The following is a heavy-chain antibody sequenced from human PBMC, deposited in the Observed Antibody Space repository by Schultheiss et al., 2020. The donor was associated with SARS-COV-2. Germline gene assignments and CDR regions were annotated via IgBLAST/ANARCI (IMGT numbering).Heavy chain of an antibody. CDR2: ISSSGGYI. CDR1: GFTFSSYN. J-gene: IGHJ4*02. D-gene: IGHD6-13*01. V-gene: IGHV3-21*01. Sequence: GGSLRLSCAASGFTFSSYNMNWVRQAPGKGLEWVSSISSSGGYIYYAYSVKGRFTISRDNAKNSLYLQMNSLRAEDTAVYYCARAPMDNNSWTSDYWGQGTLVTVAS. CDR3: ARAPMDNNSWTSDY.